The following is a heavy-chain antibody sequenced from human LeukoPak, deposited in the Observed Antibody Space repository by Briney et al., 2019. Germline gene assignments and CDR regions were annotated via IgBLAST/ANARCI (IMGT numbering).Heavy chain of an antibody. CDR2: IRSKAYGGTT. Sequence: GGSLRLSCTASGFTFGDYAMSWVRQAPGKGLEWVGFIRSKAYGGTTEYAASVKGRFTISRDDSKSIAYLQMNSLKTEDTAVYYCTRAKMVRGVMAFGRFDYWGQGTLVTVSS. V-gene: IGHV3-49*04. CDR1: GFTFGDYA. CDR3: TRAKMVRGVMAFGRFDY. J-gene: IGHJ4*02. D-gene: IGHD3-10*01.